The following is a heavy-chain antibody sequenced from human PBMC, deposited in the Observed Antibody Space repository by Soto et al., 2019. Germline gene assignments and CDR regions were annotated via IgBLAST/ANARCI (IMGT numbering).Heavy chain of an antibody. Sequence: PGESLKISCNGSAFTFTNYYIGWVRQMPGKGLEWMGIIYPGDSETTYSLSFQGQVTFSVDKSLNIAYLQWSSLKASDTAIYYCSITRHYHGAAFDSWGHGTLVTVSS. D-gene: IGHD3-10*01. CDR1: AFTFTNYY. CDR2: IYPGDSET. J-gene: IGHJ4*01. CDR3: SITRHYHGAAFDS. V-gene: IGHV5-51*01.